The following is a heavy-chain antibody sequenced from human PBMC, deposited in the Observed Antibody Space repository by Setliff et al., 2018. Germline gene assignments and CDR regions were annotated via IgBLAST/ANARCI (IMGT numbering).Heavy chain of an antibody. V-gene: IGHV7-4-1*02. D-gene: IGHD3-10*01. CDR3: ARASRFGTIKYRGDYYMDV. J-gene: IGHJ6*03. Sequence: ASVKVSCKASGYTFTTYAISWMRQAPGQGLEWMGWITTNTGNPSYAQGFTGRFVFSLDTSVSTAYLQISSLKAEDTALYYCARASRFGTIKYRGDYYMDVWGKGTTVTRLL. CDR2: ITTNTGNP. CDR1: GYTFTTYA.